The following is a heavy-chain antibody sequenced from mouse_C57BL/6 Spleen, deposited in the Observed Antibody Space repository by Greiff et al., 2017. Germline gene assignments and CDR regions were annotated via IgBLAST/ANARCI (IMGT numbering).Heavy chain of an antibody. CDR1: GFSLTSYG. CDR2: IWSDGST. J-gene: IGHJ2*01. D-gene: IGHD1-1*01. V-gene: IGHV2-6-1*01. CDR3: ARHLRGSRGDYFDY. Sequence: VMLVESGPGLVAPSQSLSITCTVSGFSLTSYGVHWVRQPPGKGLEWLVVIWSDGSTTYNSALKSRLSISKDNSKSQVFLKMNSLQTDDTAMYYCARHLRGSRGDYFDYWGQGTTLTVSS.